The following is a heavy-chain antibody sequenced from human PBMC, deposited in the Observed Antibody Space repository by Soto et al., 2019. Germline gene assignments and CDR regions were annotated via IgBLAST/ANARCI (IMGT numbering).Heavy chain of an antibody. CDR1: GFTFSDYW. CDR3: AKEGDGWGSGSYFFPDYYYGIAV. J-gene: IGHJ6*02. V-gene: IGHV3-74*01. D-gene: IGHD3-10*01. Sequence: GGSLRLSCAASGFTFSDYWMHWVRQVPGKGLVWVSRISSDGGSASYADSVKGRFTISRDNAKNTLYLQMNSLRVEDTAVYYCAKEGDGWGSGSYFFPDYYYGIAVWGHGPTVIVSS. CDR2: ISSDGGSA.